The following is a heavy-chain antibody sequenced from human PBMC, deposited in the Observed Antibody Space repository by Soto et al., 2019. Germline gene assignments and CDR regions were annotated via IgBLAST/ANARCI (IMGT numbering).Heavy chain of an antibody. CDR3: ARVSSSIVVVPDYGVDV. CDR2: ISGKNGNT. Sequence: QVQLVQSGVEVKKPGASVKVSCKASGYTFISHGISWVRQAPGQGLEWMGWISGKNGNTNYAQKLQGRVTLTTDTSTSTAYMELRSLRSDDTAVYYCARVSSSIVVVPDYGVDVWGQGTTVTVSS. CDR1: GYTFISHG. V-gene: IGHV1-18*04. D-gene: IGHD2-15*01. J-gene: IGHJ6*02.